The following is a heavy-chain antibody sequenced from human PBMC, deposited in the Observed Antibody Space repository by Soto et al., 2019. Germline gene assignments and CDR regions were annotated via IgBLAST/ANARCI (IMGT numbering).Heavy chain of an antibody. J-gene: IGHJ4*02. CDR2: ISYDGGNR. D-gene: IGHD3-22*01. Sequence: GGSLRLSCAASGFTFGSFAMHWVRQAPGKGLEWVAVISYDGGNRYCADSVKGRFTISRDNFKNTLYLQMNSLRAEDTAVYYCARDPDINAYYVFDYWGQGTLVTVSS. CDR3: ARDPDINAYYVFDY. V-gene: IGHV3-30-3*01. CDR1: GFTFGSFA.